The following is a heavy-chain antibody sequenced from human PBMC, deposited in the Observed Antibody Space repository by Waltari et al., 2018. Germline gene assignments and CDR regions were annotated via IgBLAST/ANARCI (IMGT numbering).Heavy chain of an antibody. J-gene: IGHJ4*02. Sequence: QVQLVQSGAEVKKPGASVKVSCKASGYTFTAYYMHWVRQAPGQSLGWMGIINPAGGGTRYAQKFQGRVTMTRDTSTSTVYMELSSLRFEDTAVYYCAKGGPVTTPDYWGQGTLVTVSS. V-gene: IGHV1-46*01. CDR2: INPAGGGT. D-gene: IGHD4-17*01. CDR1: GYTFTAYY. CDR3: AKGGPVTTPDY.